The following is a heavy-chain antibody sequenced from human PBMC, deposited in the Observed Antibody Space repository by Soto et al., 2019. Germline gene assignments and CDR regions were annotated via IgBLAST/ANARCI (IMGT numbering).Heavy chain of an antibody. J-gene: IGHJ4*02. V-gene: IGHV3-30-3*01. Sequence: GGSLRLSCAASGFTFSSYAMHWVRQAPGKGLEWVAVISYDGSNKYYADSVKGRFTISRDNSKNTLYLQMNSLRAEDTAVYYCASLVETYGSSWYPGAKYYFDYWGQGTLVTVSS. D-gene: IGHD6-13*01. CDR2: ISYDGSNK. CDR1: GFTFSSYA. CDR3: ASLVETYGSSWYPGAKYYFDY.